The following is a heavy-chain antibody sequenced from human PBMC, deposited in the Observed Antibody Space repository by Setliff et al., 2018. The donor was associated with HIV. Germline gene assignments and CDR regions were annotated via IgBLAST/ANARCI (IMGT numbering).Heavy chain of an antibody. J-gene: IGHJ4*02. CDR2: ISSSSSYI. V-gene: IGHV3-21*01. D-gene: IGHD3-10*01. CDR1: GFTVSSNY. CDR3: ARLLRGGGDYFDY. Sequence: GGSLRLSCAASGFTVSSNYMSWVRQAPGKGLEWVSSISSSSSYIYYADSVKGRFTISRDNAKNSLFLQMNSLRAEDTAIYYCARLLRGGGDYFDYWGQGTLVTVSS.